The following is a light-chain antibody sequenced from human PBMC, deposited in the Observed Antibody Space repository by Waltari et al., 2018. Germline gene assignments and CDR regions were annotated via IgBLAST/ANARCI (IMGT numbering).Light chain of an antibody. CDR2: DAS. Sequence: EIVLTQSPGTLSLSPGERATLSCRASQSVRRYLAWYQQKPGQAPRLLIYDASTRATGSPDRFSGGGSGTDFSLTISSLEPEDFAVYCCQKYGSLPATFGQGTKVEI. CDR1: QSVRRY. J-gene: IGKJ1*01. V-gene: IGKV3-20*01. CDR3: QKYGSLPAT.